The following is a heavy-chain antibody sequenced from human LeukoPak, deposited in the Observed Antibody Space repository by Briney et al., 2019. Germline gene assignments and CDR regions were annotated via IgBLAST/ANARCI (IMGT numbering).Heavy chain of an antibody. J-gene: IGHJ4*02. CDR1: GHSFTSYY. Sequence: ASVKVSCKASGHSFTSYYMHWVRQAPGQGLEWMGIINPSGGSTSYAQKFQGRVTMTRDTSTSTVYMELSSPRAEDTAVYYCARGHTTGTGTTIGRFDYWGQGTLVTVSS. V-gene: IGHV1-46*01. D-gene: IGHD1-1*01. CDR3: ARGHTTGTGTTIGRFDY. CDR2: INPSGGST.